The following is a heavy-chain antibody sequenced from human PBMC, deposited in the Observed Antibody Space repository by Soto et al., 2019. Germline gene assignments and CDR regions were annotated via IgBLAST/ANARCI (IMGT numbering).Heavy chain of an antibody. CDR3: ARGDSTDCSNGVCSFFYNHDMDV. CDR1: GYSFTDYH. V-gene: IGHV1-2*04. D-gene: IGHD2-8*01. J-gene: IGHJ6*02. Sequence: ASVKVSFKASGYSFTDYHIHWVRQAPGQGLGWLGRINPKSGGTSTAQKFQGWVTMTTDTSISTASMELTRLTSDDTAIYYCARGDSTDCSNGVCSFFYNHDMDVWGQGTTVTVSS. CDR2: INPKSGGT.